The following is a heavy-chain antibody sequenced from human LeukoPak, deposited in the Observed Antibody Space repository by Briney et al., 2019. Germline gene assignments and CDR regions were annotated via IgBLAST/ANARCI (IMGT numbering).Heavy chain of an antibody. D-gene: IGHD3-3*01. J-gene: IGHJ6*02. CDR3: AITGYYDFWSDPDYYYYGMDV. CDR1: GYSFTSYW. Sequence: GESLQISCKGSGYSFTSYWIGWVRQMPGKGLEWMGIIYPGDSDTRYSPSFQGQVTISADKSISTAYLQWSSLKASDTAMYYCAITGYYDFWSDPDYYYYGMDVWGQGTTVTVSS. V-gene: IGHV5-51*01. CDR2: IYPGDSDT.